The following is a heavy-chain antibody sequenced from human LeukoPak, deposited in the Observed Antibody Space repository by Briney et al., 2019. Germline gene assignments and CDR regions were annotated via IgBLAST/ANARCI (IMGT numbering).Heavy chain of an antibody. V-gene: IGHV4-39*01. CDR1: GGSISSSSYY. D-gene: IGHD3-10*01. CDR2: IYYSGST. J-gene: IGHJ6*02. Sequence: SETLSLTCTVSGGSISSSSYYWGWIRQPPGKGLEWFGSIYYSGSTYYNPSLKSRVTISVDTSKNQFSLKLSSVTAADTAVYYCARPAYYYGSGSSSLYYYGMDVWGQGTTVTVSS. CDR3: ARPAYYYGSGSSSLYYYGMDV.